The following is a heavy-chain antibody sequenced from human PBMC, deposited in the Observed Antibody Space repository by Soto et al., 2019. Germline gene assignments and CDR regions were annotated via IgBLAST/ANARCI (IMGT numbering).Heavy chain of an antibody. CDR1: GFLFSNHA. D-gene: IGHD2-15*01. CDR2: ISDGGDLI. V-gene: IGHV3-23*01. Sequence: PGGSLRLRWAASGFLFSNHAMSWVRQAPGKGLEWVSGISDGGDLIYYADSLKGRFSMSRDNSENMLYLQMTNLRAEDTAIYFCAKRQGTGLAAKNFDFWGQGTLVTVSS. CDR3: AKRQGTGLAAKNFDF. J-gene: IGHJ4*02.